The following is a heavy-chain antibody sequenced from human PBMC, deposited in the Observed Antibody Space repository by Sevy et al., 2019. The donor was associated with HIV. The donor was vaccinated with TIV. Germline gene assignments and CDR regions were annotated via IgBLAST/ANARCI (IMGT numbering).Heavy chain of an antibody. CDR1: GFAFYDYS. CDR2: FSFGCGKI. V-gene: IGHV3-23*01. D-gene: IGHD2-8*01. Sequence: GGSLRLSCAASGFAFYDYSMSWIRQAPGKGLEWVATFSFGCGKINYADSVKGRFTISRDNSKNSFYLQMDNLRVEDTARYYGAREGCTRPHDYWGQGTRVTVSS. CDR3: AREGCTRPHDY. J-gene: IGHJ4*02.